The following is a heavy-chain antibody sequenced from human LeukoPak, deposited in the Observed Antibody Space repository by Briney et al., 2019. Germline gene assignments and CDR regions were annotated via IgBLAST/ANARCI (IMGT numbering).Heavy chain of an antibody. CDR3: ARGKYCTGGNCYANWFDP. Sequence: SETLSLTCTVSGGSISSGTYYWSWIRQHPGKGLEWIGYIYYSGSTYYNPSLKSRVTISVDTSKNQFSLKLSSVTAADTAVYYCARGKYCTGGNCYANWFDPWGQGTLVTVPS. D-gene: IGHD2-15*01. CDR1: GGSISSGTYY. V-gene: IGHV4-31*03. CDR2: IYYSGST. J-gene: IGHJ5*02.